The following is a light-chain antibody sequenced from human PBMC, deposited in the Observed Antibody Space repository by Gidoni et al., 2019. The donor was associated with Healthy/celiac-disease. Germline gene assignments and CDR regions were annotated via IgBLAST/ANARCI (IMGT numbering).Light chain of an antibody. CDR2: GAS. CDR3: QQYGSSPPLT. Sequence: EIVLTQSPGTLSLSPGERATLSCRASQSVSSSYLAWYQQKPGQAPRLLIYGASSRATGIPDRFSVSGSGTDFTLTISRLEPEDFAVYYCQQYGSSPPLTFGGXTKVEIK. J-gene: IGKJ4*01. CDR1: QSVSSSY. V-gene: IGKV3-20*01.